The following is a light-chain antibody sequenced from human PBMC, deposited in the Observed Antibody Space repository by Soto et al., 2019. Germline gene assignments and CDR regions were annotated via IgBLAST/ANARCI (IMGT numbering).Light chain of an antibody. CDR2: DAS. Sequence: EIVLTQSPATLSLSPGERATISCRASQSVSSYLAWYHQKPGQAPRLLIYDASNRATGIPARFSGSGSGTDFTLTISSLEPEDFAGYYCQQRSNWPPLAFGGGTQVEIK. CDR3: QQRSNWPPLA. V-gene: IGKV3-11*01. CDR1: QSVSSY. J-gene: IGKJ4*01.